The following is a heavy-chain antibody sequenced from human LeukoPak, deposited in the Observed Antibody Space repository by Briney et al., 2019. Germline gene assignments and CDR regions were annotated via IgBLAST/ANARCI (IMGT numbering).Heavy chain of an antibody. J-gene: IGHJ4*02. CDR2: IYYSGST. Sequence: SETLSLTCTVSGGSISSSSYYWSWIRQPPGKGLEWIGYIYYSGSTNYNPSLKSRVTISVDTSKNQFSLKLSSVTAADTAVYYCASSKGSSTSCLYYWGQGTLVTVSS. CDR3: ASSKGSSTSCLYY. V-gene: IGHV4-61*01. D-gene: IGHD2-2*01. CDR1: GGSISSSSYY.